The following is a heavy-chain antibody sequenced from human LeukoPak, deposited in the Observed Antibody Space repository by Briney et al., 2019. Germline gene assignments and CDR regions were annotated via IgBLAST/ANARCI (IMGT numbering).Heavy chain of an antibody. CDR2: TSGSGGST. CDR3: AKGSSGGYYFDY. CDR1: GFTFSSYA. V-gene: IGHV3-23*01. D-gene: IGHD6-19*01. J-gene: IGHJ4*02. Sequence: PGGSLRLSCAASGFTFSSYAMSWVRQAPGKGLEWVSATSGSGGSTYYADSVKGRFAISRDNSKNTLYLQMSSLRAEDTAIYYCAKGSSGGYYFDYWGQGTLVTVSS.